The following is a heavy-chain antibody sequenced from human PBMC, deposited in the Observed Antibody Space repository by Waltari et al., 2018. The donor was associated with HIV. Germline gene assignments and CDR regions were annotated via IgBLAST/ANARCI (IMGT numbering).Heavy chain of an antibody. CDR1: GGSISSSSYN. D-gene: IGHD2-2*01. J-gene: IGHJ6*02. Sequence: QLQLQESGPGLVKPSETLSLTCTVSGGSISSSSYNWGWFRQPPGKGLGCIRSIYYSGGTYYNPSLKSRVTISVDTSKNQFSLKLSSVTAADTAVYYCARCRVVPAAHPHYGMDVWGQGTTVTVSS. CDR3: ARCRVVPAAHPHYGMDV. V-gene: IGHV4-39*07. CDR2: IYYSGGT.